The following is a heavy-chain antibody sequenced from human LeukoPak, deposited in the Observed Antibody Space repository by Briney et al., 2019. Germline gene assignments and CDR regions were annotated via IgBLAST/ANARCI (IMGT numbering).Heavy chain of an antibody. J-gene: IGHJ4*02. D-gene: IGHD3-22*01. CDR2: IRYDGSNK. CDR1: GFTFSSYG. Sequence: GGSLRLSCAASGFTFSSYGMHWVRQAPGKGLEWVAFIRYDGSNKYYADSVKGRFTISRDNSKNTLYLQMNSLSAEDTAVYYCAKDLYYYDSSGPFDYWGQGTLVTVSS. V-gene: IGHV3-30*02. CDR3: AKDLYYYDSSGPFDY.